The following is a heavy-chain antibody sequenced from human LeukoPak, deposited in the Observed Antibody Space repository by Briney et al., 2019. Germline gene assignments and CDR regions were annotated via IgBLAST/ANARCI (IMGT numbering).Heavy chain of an antibody. CDR2: IYYSGST. Sequence: SETLSLTCTVSSGSITSYYWSWTRQPPGKGLEWIGYIYYSGSTKYNPSLKSRVTISADTSKNQFSLKLSSVTAADTAVYYCAIGTTGDYPPYFDSWGQGTLVTVAS. CDR1: SGSITSYY. CDR3: AIGTTGDYPPYFDS. D-gene: IGHD4-17*01. V-gene: IGHV4-59*01. J-gene: IGHJ4*02.